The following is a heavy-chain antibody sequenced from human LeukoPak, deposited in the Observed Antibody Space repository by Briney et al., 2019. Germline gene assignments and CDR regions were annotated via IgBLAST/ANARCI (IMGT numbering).Heavy chain of an antibody. CDR2: INHSGST. Sequence: SETLSLTCAVYGGSFSGYYWSWIRQPPGKGLEWIGEINHSGSTNYNPPLKSRVTISVDTSKNQFSLKLSSVTAADTAVYYCATSRIGDGMDVWGKGTTVTVSS. D-gene: IGHD2-2*01. J-gene: IGHJ6*04. CDR3: ATSRIGDGMDV. V-gene: IGHV4-34*01. CDR1: GGSFSGYY.